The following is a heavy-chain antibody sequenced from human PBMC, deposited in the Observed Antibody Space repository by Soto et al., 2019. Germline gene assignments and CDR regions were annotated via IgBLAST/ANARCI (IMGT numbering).Heavy chain of an antibody. V-gene: IGHV6-1*01. CDR3: ARGNALDV. Sequence: SQTLSLTCAISGDSVSSDITSWNWIRQSPSRGLEWLGRTYYRSKWFHDYAASVKSRITINPDTSKNQFSLELNSMTPEDTAVYYCARGNALDVWGQGNVVTVS. J-gene: IGHJ3*01. CDR1: GDSVSSDITS. D-gene: IGHD3-10*01. CDR2: TYYRSKWFH.